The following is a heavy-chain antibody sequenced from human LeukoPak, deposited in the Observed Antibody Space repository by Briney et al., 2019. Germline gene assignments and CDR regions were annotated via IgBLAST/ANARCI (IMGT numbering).Heavy chain of an antibody. CDR3: ATKKYSGRFYAF. D-gene: IGHD1-26*01. V-gene: IGHV1-2*02. CDR1: GYSSTDYY. J-gene: IGHJ4*02. Sequence: ASVRVSCKASGYSSTDYYIYWVRQAPGQGREWMGWIKPNSGNTNYVQKFEGRVTMTRDTSISTAYMELSSLRSDDTAVYYCATKKYSGRFYAFWGQGTLVTVSS. CDR2: IKPNSGNT.